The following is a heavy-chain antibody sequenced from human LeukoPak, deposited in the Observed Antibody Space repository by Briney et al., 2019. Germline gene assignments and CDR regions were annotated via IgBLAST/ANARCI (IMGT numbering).Heavy chain of an antibody. V-gene: IGHV4-31*03. J-gene: IGHJ6*02. Sequence: PSETLSLTCTVSGGSISSGGYYWSWIRQHPGKGLEWIGYIYCSGSTYYNPSLKSRVTISVDTSKNQFSLKLSSVTAADTAVYYCARGVRGAYGIGYGMDVWGQGTTVTVSS. CDR1: GGSISSGGYY. D-gene: IGHD3-10*01. CDR2: IYCSGST. CDR3: ARGVRGAYGIGYGMDV.